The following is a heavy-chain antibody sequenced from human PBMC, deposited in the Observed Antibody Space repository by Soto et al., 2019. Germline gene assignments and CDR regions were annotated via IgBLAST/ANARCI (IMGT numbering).Heavy chain of an antibody. J-gene: IGHJ3*02. D-gene: IGHD3-22*01. CDR3: ARPLRNYYASSGSPDASDI. V-gene: IGHV5-51*01. CDR1: GYSFTSYW. CDR2: IYPGDSDT. Sequence: PGESLKISCKGSGYSFTSYWIGWVRQMPGKGLEWMGIIYPGDSDTRYSPSFQGQVTISADKSISTAYLQWSSLKASDTAMYYCARPLRNYYASSGSPDASDIWGQGTMVTVS.